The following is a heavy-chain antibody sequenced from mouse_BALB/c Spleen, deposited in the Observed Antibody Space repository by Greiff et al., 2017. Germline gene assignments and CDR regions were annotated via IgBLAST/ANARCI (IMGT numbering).Heavy chain of an antibody. D-gene: IGHD2-1*01. CDR2: ISNGGGST. CDR1: GFTFSSYT. Sequence: EVHLVESGGGLVQPGGSLKLSCAASGFTFSSYTMSWVRQTPEKRLEWVAYISNGGGSTYYPDTVKGRFTISRDNAKNTLYLQMSSLKSEDTAMYYCARHEGDYGNYFDYWGQGTTLTVSS. CDR3: ARHEGDYGNYFDY. J-gene: IGHJ2*01. V-gene: IGHV5-12-2*01.